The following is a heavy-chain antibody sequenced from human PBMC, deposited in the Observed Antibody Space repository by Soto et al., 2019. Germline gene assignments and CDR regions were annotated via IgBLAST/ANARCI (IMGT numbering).Heavy chain of an antibody. D-gene: IGHD6-6*01. J-gene: IGHJ6*02. Sequence: GPTLVNPTQTLTLTCTFSGFSLSTSGMCVSWIRQPPGKALEWLALIDWDDDKYYSTSLKTRLTISKDTSKNQVVLTMTNMDPVDTATYYCARGSSPGGLYYYYGMDVWGQGTTVTVSS. CDR3: ARGSSPGGLYYYYGMDV. CDR2: IDWDDDK. CDR1: GFSLSTSGMC. V-gene: IGHV2-70*01.